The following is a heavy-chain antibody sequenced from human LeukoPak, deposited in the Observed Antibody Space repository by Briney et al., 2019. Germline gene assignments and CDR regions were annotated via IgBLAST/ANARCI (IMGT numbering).Heavy chain of an antibody. D-gene: IGHD4-17*01. CDR3: ARGDFGETNTAFDI. CDR2: MNPNSGKT. CDR1: GYTFTDYD. J-gene: IGHJ3*02. Sequence: ASVTVSCKTSGYTFTDYDIHWVRQAPGHGLESMGWMNPNSGKTNYAQKLQGRVTFSRNTSLSVAYMELSGLRPEDAAVYFCARGDFGETNTAFDIWGQGTMVAVSS. V-gene: IGHV1-8*03.